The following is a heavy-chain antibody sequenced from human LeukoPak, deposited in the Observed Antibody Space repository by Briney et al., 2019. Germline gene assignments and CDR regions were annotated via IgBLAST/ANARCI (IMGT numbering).Heavy chain of an antibody. CDR1: GFTFSDYD. CDR2: IWYDGSKK. V-gene: IGHV3-33*01. Sequence: PGGSLRLSCAASGFTFSDYDIHWVRQAPGQGLEWVALIWYDGSKKYCADSVKGRFTISRDNTKNTLYLQLNSLRADDTAVYYCARAHSSSSTFDLWGQGTLVTVSS. J-gene: IGHJ4*02. CDR3: ARAHSSSSTFDL. D-gene: IGHD6-6*01.